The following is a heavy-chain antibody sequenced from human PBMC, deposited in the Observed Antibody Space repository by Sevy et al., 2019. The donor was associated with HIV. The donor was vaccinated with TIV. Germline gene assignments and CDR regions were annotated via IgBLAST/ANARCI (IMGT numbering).Heavy chain of an antibody. CDR3: ARDRTHTHMDV. Sequence: ASVKVSCKASGYTFTGYYMHWVRQAPGQGLEWMGRINPNSGGTNYAQTFQGRVTMTRDTSISTAYMELSRLRSDDTAVYYCARDRTHTHMDVWGQGTTVTVSS. CDR2: INPNSGGT. CDR1: GYTFTGYY. J-gene: IGHJ6*02. V-gene: IGHV1-2*06.